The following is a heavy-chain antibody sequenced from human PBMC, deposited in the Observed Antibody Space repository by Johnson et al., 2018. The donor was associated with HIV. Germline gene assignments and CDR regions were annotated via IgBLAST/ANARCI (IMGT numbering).Heavy chain of an antibody. D-gene: IGHD6-13*01. J-gene: IGHJ3*02. CDR1: GFTFSSYG. Sequence: VQLVESGGGVVQPGGSLRLSCAASGFTFSSYGMHWVRQAPGKGLELVGNINQDESNKGYVDSVKGRFTMSRDNAKNSLYLQMDSLRVEDTAVYYCARDPGYSAFDIWGQGTTVTVSS. V-gene: IGHV3-7*05. CDR2: INQDESNK. CDR3: ARDPGYSAFDI.